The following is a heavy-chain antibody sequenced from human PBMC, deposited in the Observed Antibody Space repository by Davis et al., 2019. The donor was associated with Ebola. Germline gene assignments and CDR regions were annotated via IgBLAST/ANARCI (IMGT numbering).Heavy chain of an antibody. CDR2: IWYDGSNK. V-gene: IGHV3-33*08. D-gene: IGHD3-9*01. CDR3: ARDLSNYEILTGPDY. CDR1: GFTFSNYG. Sequence: GESLKISCAVSGFTFSNYGMHWVRQAPGKGLEWVAVIWYDGSNKYYADSVKGRFTISRDNSKNTLYLQMNSLRAEDTAVYYCARDLSNYEILTGPDYWGQGTLVTVSS. J-gene: IGHJ4*02.